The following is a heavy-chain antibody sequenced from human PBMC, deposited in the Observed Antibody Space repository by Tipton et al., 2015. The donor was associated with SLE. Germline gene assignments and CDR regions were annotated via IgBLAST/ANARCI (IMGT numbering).Heavy chain of an antibody. D-gene: IGHD3-10*01. J-gene: IGHJ4*02. Sequence: GSLRLSCAASGFTFSSYSMNWVRQAPGKGLEWVSYISSSSSTIYYADSVKGRFTISRDNAKNSLYLQMNSLRAEDTAVYYCARELLWFGEKWGQGTLVTVSS. CDR1: GFTFSSYS. CDR2: ISSSSSTI. V-gene: IGHV3-48*01. CDR3: ARELLWFGEK.